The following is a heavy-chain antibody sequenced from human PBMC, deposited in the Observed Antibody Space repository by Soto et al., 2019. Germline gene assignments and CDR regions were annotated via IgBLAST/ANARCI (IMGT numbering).Heavy chain of an antibody. J-gene: IGHJ4*02. CDR1: GYTFTSYY. D-gene: IGHD5-18*01. CDR2: INPNSGGT. Sequence: GASVKVSCKASGYTFTSYYMHWVRQAPGQGLEWMGRINPNSGGTNYAQKFQGWVTMTRDTSISTAYMELSRLRSDDTAVYYCARARDTAMVTLDYWGQGTLVTVSS. CDR3: ARARDTAMVTLDY. V-gene: IGHV1-2*04.